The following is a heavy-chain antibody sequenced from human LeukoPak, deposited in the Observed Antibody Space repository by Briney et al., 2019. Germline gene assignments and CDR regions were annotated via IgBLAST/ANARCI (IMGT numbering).Heavy chain of an antibody. D-gene: IGHD1-26*01. Sequence: PGGSLRLSCAASGFTVSSNYMSWVRRAPGKGLEWVSVIYSGGSTYYADSVKGRFTISRDNSKNTLYLQMNSLRAEDTAVYYCARDRVGAVDYWGQGTLVTVSS. V-gene: IGHV3-66*01. J-gene: IGHJ4*02. CDR2: IYSGGST. CDR1: GFTVSSNY. CDR3: ARDRVGAVDY.